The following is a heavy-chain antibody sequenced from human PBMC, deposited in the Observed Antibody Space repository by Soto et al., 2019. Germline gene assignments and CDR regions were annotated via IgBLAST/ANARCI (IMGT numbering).Heavy chain of an antibody. V-gene: IGHV1-69*13. CDR2: IIPIFGTA. Sequence: GASVKVSCKASGGTFSSYAFSWVRQAPGQGLEWMGGIIPIFGTANYAQKFQGRVTITADESTSTAYMELSSLRSEDTAVYYCARGIVPAAIFPAPEYYYYYGMDVWGQGTTVTVSS. CDR3: ARGIVPAAIFPAPEYYYYYGMDV. CDR1: GGTFSSYA. J-gene: IGHJ6*02. D-gene: IGHD2-2*01.